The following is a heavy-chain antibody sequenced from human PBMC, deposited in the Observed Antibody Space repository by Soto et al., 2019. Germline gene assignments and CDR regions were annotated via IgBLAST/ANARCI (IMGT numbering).Heavy chain of an antibody. Sequence: QVQLVESGGGVVQPGRSLRLSCAASGFTFSYYGLHWVRQAPGKGLEWVAVIWYDGSNTYYADSVKGRFTISRDNSKNTLYLQMNSLRAEDTAVYYCVRGGGGSYCSGGSCFLDYWDQGALVTVSS. D-gene: IGHD2-15*01. CDR2: IWYDGSNT. CDR1: GFTFSYYG. V-gene: IGHV3-33*01. J-gene: IGHJ4*02. CDR3: VRGGGGSYCSGGSCFLDY.